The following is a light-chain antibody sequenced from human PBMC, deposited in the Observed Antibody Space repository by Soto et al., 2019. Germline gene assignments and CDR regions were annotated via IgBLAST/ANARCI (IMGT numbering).Light chain of an antibody. J-gene: IGKJ5*01. CDR1: QSISRY. V-gene: IGKV1-5*01. CDR3: QQYDNLIT. Sequence: DIQMTQSPSTLSASVGDRVSITCRASQSISRYLAWYQQKPGKAPKLLIYDASSLESGVPSRFSGSGSGTDFTFTISSLQPEDIATYYCQQYDNLITFGQGTRLEIK. CDR2: DAS.